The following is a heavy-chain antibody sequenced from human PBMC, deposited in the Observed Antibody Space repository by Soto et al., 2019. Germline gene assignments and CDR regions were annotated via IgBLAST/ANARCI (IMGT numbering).Heavy chain of an antibody. V-gene: IGHV1-69*08. D-gene: IGHD3-9*01. Sequence: QVQLVQSGPEVKKPGSSVKVSCKASGGTFSSYSLTWVRQAPGQGPEWMGRIIPILGTVDYAQNLQGRVTITADKSTSTAYMQLSDLRSEETAVYFWARATILEDAFDVWGQGTVVLVSS. CDR1: GGTFSSYS. CDR2: IIPILGTV. CDR3: ARATILEDAFDV. J-gene: IGHJ3*01.